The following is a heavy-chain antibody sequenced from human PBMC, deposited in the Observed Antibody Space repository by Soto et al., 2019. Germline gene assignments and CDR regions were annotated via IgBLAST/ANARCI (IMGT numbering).Heavy chain of an antibody. CDR2: IKPNSGGT. Sequence: GASLTFSCNASGYTFTGYYIDLVRQAPGQGLEWMGWIKPNSGGTNYAQKFQGWVTMTRDTSISTAYMELSRLRSDDTAVYYCARVGVGTMVRGAIYNALFFDYWGQGTLVTVSS. J-gene: IGHJ4*02. D-gene: IGHD3-10*01. V-gene: IGHV1-2*04. CDR3: ARVGVGTMVRGAIYNALFFDY. CDR1: GYTFTGYY.